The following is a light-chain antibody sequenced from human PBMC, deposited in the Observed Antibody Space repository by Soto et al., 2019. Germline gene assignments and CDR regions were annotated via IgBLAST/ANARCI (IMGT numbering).Light chain of an antibody. J-gene: IGKJ2*01. CDR3: QQYCSSPMYT. Sequence: EIVLTQSPGTLSLSPGERATLSCRASQSVSSSYLAWYQQKPGQAPRLLIYGASSRATGIPDRFSGSGSGTDFTLTISRLEPEDFAVYYCQQYCSSPMYTFGQGTKLVIK. CDR1: QSVSSSY. V-gene: IGKV3-20*01. CDR2: GAS.